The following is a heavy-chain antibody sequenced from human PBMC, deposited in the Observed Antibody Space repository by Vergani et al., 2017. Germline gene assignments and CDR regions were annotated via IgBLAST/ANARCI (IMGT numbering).Heavy chain of an antibody. J-gene: IGHJ4*02. V-gene: IGHV3-30*03. CDR2: ISYDGSNK. Sequence: QVQLVESGGGVVQPGRSLRLSCAASGFTFISSGMHWVRQAPGKGLEWVAVISYDGSNKYYADSVKGRFTISRDNSKNTLYLQMNSLRAEDTAVYYCAIQGAAAADYWGQGTLVTVSS. CDR3: AIQGAAAADY. CDR1: GFTFISSG. D-gene: IGHD6-13*01.